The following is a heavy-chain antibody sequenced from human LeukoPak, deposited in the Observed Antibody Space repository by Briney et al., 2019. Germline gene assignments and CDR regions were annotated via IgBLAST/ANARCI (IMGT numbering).Heavy chain of an antibody. CDR1: GGSISSGGYY. CDR2: IYYSGST. J-gene: IGHJ4*02. V-gene: IGHV4-31*03. CDR3: ARSITYYYDSSGTPFDY. Sequence: SQTLSLTCTVSGGSISSGGYYWSWIRQHPGKGLEWIGYIYYSGSTYYNPSLKSRVTISVDTSKNQLSLKLSSVTAADTAVYYCARSITYYYDSSGTPFDYWGQGTLVTVSS. D-gene: IGHD3-22*01.